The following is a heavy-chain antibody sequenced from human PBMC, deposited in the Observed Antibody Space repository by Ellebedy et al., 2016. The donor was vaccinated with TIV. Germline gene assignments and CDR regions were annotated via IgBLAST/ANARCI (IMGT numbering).Heavy chain of an antibody. CDR3: ASSPSGYEIPY. CDR2: IYHSGST. V-gene: IGHV4-39*07. CDR1: GGTISSTNYY. Sequence: SETLSLXXNVSGGTISSTNYYWGWIRQSPEKGLEWIGSIYHSGSTYYNPSLKSRLTISLDTTKNQFSLRLDSVTAADTAVYYCASSPSGYEIPYWGQGTLVTVGS. J-gene: IGHJ4*02. D-gene: IGHD5-12*01.